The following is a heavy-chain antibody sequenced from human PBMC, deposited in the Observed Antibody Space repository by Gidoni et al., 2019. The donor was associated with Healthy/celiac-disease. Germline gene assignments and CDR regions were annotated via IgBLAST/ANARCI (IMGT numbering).Heavy chain of an antibody. CDR3: ARGLFVVAGGFDY. J-gene: IGHJ4*02. V-gene: IGHV4-34*01. D-gene: IGHD2-21*01. CDR2: INHSGST. Sequence: QVQLQQWGAGLLKPSETLSLTCAGYGGSFSGYYWSWIRQPPGKGLEWIGEINHSGSTNYNPSLKSRVPISVDTSKNQFSLKLSSVTAADTAVYYCARGLFVVAGGFDYWGQGTLVTVSS. CDR1: GGSFSGYY.